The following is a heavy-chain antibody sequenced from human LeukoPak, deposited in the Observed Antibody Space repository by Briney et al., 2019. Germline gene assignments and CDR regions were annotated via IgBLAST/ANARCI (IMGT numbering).Heavy chain of an antibody. CDR1: GYTFTSYD. D-gene: IGHD6-6*01. J-gene: IGHJ4*02. CDR3: ARAVSGSSVRSVYFDY. Sequence: ASVKVSCKASGYTFTSYDINWVRQATGQGLEWMGWMNPNSGNTGYAQKFQGRVTMTRDTSISTAYMELSRLRSDDTAVYYCARAVSGSSVRSVYFDYWGQGTLVTVSS. V-gene: IGHV1-8*01. CDR2: MNPNSGNT.